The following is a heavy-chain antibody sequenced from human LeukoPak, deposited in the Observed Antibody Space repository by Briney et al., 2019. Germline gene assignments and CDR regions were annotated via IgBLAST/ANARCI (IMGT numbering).Heavy chain of an antibody. V-gene: IGHV4-59*01. CDR3: ARGPPRYCSGGSCYPHYFDY. D-gene: IGHD2-15*01. CDR2: IYYSGST. CDR1: GGSISSYY. Sequence: ASETLSLTCTVSGGSISSYYWSWIRQPPGKGLGWIGYIYYSGSTNYNPSLKSRVTISVDTSKNQFSLKLSSVTAADTAVYYCARGPPRYCSGGSCYPHYFDYWGQGTLVTVSS. J-gene: IGHJ4*02.